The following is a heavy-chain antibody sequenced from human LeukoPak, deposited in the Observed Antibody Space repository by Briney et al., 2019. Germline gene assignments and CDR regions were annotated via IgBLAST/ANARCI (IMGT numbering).Heavy chain of an antibody. J-gene: IGHJ6*03. CDR1: GYTFTGYY. CDR3: ARGEVVTAIYYYMDV. Sequence: ASVKVSCKASGYTFTGYYMHWVRQAPGQGLEWMGWINPNSGGTNYAQKFQGRVTMTRDTSISTAYMELSRLRSEDTAVYYCARGEVVTAIYYYMDVWGKGTTVTVSS. CDR2: INPNSGGT. V-gene: IGHV1-2*02. D-gene: IGHD2-21*02.